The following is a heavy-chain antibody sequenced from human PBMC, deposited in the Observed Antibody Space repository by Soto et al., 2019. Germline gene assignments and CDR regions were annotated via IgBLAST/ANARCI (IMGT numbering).Heavy chain of an antibody. V-gene: IGHV1-46*03. CDR2: INPSGGST. Sequence: ASVKVSCKASVYSYTSYYMHWVRQAPGQGLEWMGIINPSGGSTSYAQKFQGRVTMTRDTSTSTVYMELSSLRSEDTAVYYCAREGIVVVPAGPSDAFDIWGQGTMVTVSS. CDR1: VYSYTSYY. CDR3: AREGIVVVPAGPSDAFDI. D-gene: IGHD2-2*01. J-gene: IGHJ3*02.